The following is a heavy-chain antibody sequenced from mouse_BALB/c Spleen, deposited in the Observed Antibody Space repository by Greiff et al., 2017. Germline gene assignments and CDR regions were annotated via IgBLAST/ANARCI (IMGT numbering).Heavy chain of an antibody. CDR2: INPYNGDT. CDR3: AREDYRYAWFAY. D-gene: IGHD2-14*01. Sequence: VHVKQSGPELVKPGASVKISCKASGYSFTGYFMNWVMQSHGKSLEWIGRINPYNGDTFYNQKFKGKATLTVDKSSSTAHMELRSLASEDSAVYYCAREDYRYAWFAYWGQGTLVTVSA. CDR1: GYSFTGYF. V-gene: IGHV1-20*02. J-gene: IGHJ3*01.